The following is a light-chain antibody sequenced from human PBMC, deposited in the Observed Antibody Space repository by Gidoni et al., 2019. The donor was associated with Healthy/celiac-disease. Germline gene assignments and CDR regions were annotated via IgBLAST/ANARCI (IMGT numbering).Light chain of an antibody. V-gene: IGKV3-20*01. CDR3: QQYGGSPPWT. CDR1: QSVSSSY. J-gene: IGKJ1*01. CDR2: GAA. Sequence: EIVLTQSPGTLSLSPAERATLSCSASQSVSSSYLSWYQQKPGQAPTLLLYGAASRATSSPHRFCGSGSGTAVTITISRLEPEEFAVYYCQQYGGSPPWTFGQGTKVEIK.